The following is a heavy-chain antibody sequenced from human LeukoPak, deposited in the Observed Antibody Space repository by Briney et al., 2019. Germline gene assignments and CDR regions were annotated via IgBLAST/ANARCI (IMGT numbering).Heavy chain of an antibody. CDR2: IRYDGSNK. D-gene: IGHD3-10*01. Sequence: GGSLRLSCAASGFTFSSYGMHWVRQAPGKGLEWVAFIRYDGSNKYYADSVKGRFTISRDNSKNTLYLRMNSLRAEDTAVYYCARERFGELLPTDYWGQGTLVTVSS. V-gene: IGHV3-30*02. CDR3: ARERFGELLPTDY. CDR1: GFTFSSYG. J-gene: IGHJ4*02.